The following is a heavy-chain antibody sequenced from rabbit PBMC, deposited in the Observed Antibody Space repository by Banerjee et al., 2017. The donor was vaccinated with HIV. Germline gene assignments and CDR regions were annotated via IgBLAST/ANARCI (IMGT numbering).Heavy chain of an antibody. D-gene: IGHD4-2*01. Sequence: QEQLEESGGDLVKPEGSLTLTCTASGFSFSSGYDMCWVRQAPGKGLEWIACINTSSGNTVYASWAKGRFTISKTSSTTVTLQMTTLTAADTATYFCARSYAGYADTSLNLWGPGTLVTVS. CDR2: INTSSGNT. CDR1: GFSFSSGYD. J-gene: IGHJ4*01. V-gene: IGHV1S45*01. CDR3: ARSYAGYADTSLNL.